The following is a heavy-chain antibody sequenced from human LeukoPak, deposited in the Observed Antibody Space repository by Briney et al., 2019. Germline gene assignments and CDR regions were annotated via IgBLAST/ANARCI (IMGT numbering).Heavy chain of an antibody. V-gene: IGHV3-7*01. CDR3: ATYSRLNAREFQC. Sequence: GGSLRLSCAASGFTFSTSWMSWVRQAPGKGLEWVANIKTDGSEIYYADSVKGRFTISRDNAKNSLYLQMNGLRAEDTAIYYCATYSRLNAREFQCWGQGTVVTVSS. CDR1: GFTFSTSW. D-gene: IGHD3-10*02. CDR2: IKTDGSEI. J-gene: IGHJ1*01.